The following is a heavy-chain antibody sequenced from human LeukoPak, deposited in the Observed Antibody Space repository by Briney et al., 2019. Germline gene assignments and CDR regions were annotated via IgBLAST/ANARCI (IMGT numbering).Heavy chain of an antibody. J-gene: IGHJ6*02. D-gene: IGHD6-19*01. CDR2: ISAYNGNT. CDR3: ARDIAVAEYYYYGMDV. Sequence: ASVKVSCKASGYNFISSGVTWVRQAPGQGLEWMGWISAYNGNTNYAQKLQGRVTMTTDTSTSTAYMELRSLRSDDTAVYYCARDIAVAEYYYYGMDVWGQGTTVTVSS. V-gene: IGHV1-18*04. CDR1: GYNFISSG.